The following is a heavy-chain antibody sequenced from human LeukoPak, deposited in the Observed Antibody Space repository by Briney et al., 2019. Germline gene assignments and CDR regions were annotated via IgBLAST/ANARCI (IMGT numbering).Heavy chain of an antibody. V-gene: IGHV3-48*04. J-gene: IGHJ6*03. CDR2: ISSSSSTI. Sequence: GGSLRLSCAASGFTFSSYSMNWVRQAPGKGLEWVSYISSSSSTIYYADSVKGRFTISRDNAKNSLYLQMNSLRAEDTAVYYCAREDPGYYYMDVWGKGTTVTVSS. CDR1: GFTFSSYS. CDR3: AREDPGYYYMDV.